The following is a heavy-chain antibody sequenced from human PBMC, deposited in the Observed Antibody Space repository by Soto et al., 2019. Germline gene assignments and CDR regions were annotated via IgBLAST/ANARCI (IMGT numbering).Heavy chain of an antibody. CDR3: ARVYVRLLPDCWFAP. Sequence: SETLSLTCTVSGGSISSGDYYWSWIRQPPGKGLEWIGYIYYSGSTYYNPSLKSRVTISVDTSKNQFSLKLSSVTAADTAVYYCARVYVRLLPDCWFAPWGQGTLVTVSS. CDR2: IYYSGST. V-gene: IGHV4-30-4*01. J-gene: IGHJ5*02. D-gene: IGHD2-15*01. CDR1: GGSISSGDYY.